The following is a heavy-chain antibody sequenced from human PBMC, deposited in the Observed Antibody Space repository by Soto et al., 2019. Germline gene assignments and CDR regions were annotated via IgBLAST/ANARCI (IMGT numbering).Heavy chain of an antibody. Sequence: EVQLVESGGGLVQPGGSLRLSCAASGFTFSSYWMHWVRQAPGKGPVWVSRINRDVSSTSYADSAKGRFTISTDKAKNTLNLKMNSLRAEDTAVYYCTRVANGDWGGFDYWGQGPLVTVSS. CDR3: TRVANGDWGGFDY. D-gene: IGHD4-17*01. J-gene: IGHJ4*02. CDR2: INRDVSST. V-gene: IGHV3-74*01. CDR1: GFTFSSYW.